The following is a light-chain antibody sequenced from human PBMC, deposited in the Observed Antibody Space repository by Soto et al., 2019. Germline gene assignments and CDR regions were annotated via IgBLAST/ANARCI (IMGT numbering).Light chain of an antibody. V-gene: IGKV1-5*03. J-gene: IGKJ1*01. CDR2: KAS. Sequence: DIQMTQSPSTLSASVGDRVTITCRASQSISSWLAWYQQKPGKAPKLLIYKASSLESGVPSRFSGSGSGTEFTLTISSLQPDDFATYYCMQGTHWPRTFGQGTKVDIK. CDR3: MQGTHWPRT. CDR1: QSISSW.